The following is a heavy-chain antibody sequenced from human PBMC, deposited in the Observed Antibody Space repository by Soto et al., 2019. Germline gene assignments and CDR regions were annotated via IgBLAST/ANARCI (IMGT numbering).Heavy chain of an antibody. CDR1: GYTFTSYA. J-gene: IGHJ4*02. D-gene: IGHD6-19*01. CDR2: INAGNGNT. V-gene: IGHV1-3*01. Sequence: ASVKVSCKASGYTFTSYAMHWVRQAPGQRLEWMGWINAGNGNTKYSQKFQGRVTITRDTSASTAYMELSSLRSADTAVYYCARDVGSGWYFLAYWGQGTLVTVSS. CDR3: ARDVGSGWYFLAY.